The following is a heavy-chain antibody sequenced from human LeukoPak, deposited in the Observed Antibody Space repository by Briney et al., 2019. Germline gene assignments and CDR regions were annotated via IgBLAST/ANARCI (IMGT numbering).Heavy chain of an antibody. V-gene: IGHV3-23*01. D-gene: IGHD2-8*01. CDR3: ARQRVYAKNRYYFDY. CDR2: ISGSGGST. J-gene: IGHJ4*02. Sequence: GGSLTLSCAASGFTFSSNPMSWVRHPPGKGQEWVSAISGSGGSTYYADSVQGRLIISRVNSTNNLYLQMNSLVADDTAVYYCARQRVYAKNRYYFDYWGQGTLVTVSS. CDR1: GFTFSSNP.